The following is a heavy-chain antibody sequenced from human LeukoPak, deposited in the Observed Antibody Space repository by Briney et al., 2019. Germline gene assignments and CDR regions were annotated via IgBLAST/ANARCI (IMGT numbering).Heavy chain of an antibody. D-gene: IGHD6-6*01. CDR3: AREDSSSWGPFDY. CDR1: GGSISSYY. V-gene: IGHV4-59*12. J-gene: IGHJ4*02. CDR2: LSKSGNT. Sequence: SETLSLTCTVSGGSISSYYWSWIRLPPGKGLEWIGYLSKSGNTNYSPSLKSRVTIFGDASKNQFFLKLSSVTAADTGVYFCAREDSSSWGPFDYWGQGTLVTVSS.